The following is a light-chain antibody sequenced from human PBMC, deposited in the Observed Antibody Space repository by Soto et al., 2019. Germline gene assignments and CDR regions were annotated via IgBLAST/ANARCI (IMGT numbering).Light chain of an antibody. Sequence: DIHMTQSPSTLSASVGDRVTITCRASQSISYWLAWYQQKPGKAPNLLIYKASSLESGVPSRFSGSGSGTEFTLTISSLQPDDFATYYCQQYNNYWTFGQGTKVEIK. J-gene: IGKJ1*01. V-gene: IGKV1-5*03. CDR1: QSISYW. CDR2: KAS. CDR3: QQYNNYWT.